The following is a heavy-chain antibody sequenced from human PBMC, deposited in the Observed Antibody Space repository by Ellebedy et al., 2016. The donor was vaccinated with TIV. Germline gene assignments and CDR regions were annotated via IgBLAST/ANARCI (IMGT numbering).Heavy chain of an antibody. Sequence: GGSLRLSCAASGFTVSSNYMSWVRQAPGKGLEWVSVIYSGGSTYYADSVKGRFTISRDNSKNTLYLQMNSLRAEDTAVYYCARTYSSSSAEGPLAFDYWGQGTLVTVSS. CDR3: ARTYSSSSAEGPLAFDY. J-gene: IGHJ4*02. CDR1: GFTVSSNY. CDR2: IYSGGST. D-gene: IGHD6-6*01. V-gene: IGHV3-66*01.